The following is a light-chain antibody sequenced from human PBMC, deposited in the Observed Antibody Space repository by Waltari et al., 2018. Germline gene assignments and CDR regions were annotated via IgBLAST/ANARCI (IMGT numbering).Light chain of an antibody. CDR3: QKYVNLPAT. Sequence: EIVLTQSPGTLSLSPGERATLSCRASQSVGRYLAWYQQKPGQAPRLLIYDASTRATGIPERFSGSGSGTDFSLTISRLESEDFAVYYCQKYVNLPATFGQGTKVEIK. V-gene: IGKV3-20*01. J-gene: IGKJ1*01. CDR1: QSVGRY. CDR2: DAS.